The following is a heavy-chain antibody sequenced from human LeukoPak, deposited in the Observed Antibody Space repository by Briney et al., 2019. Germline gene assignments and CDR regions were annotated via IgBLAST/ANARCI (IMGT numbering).Heavy chain of an antibody. J-gene: IGHJ4*02. V-gene: IGHV3-30-3*01. CDR2: ITYDGSNE. CDR3: ARDVRGYRRPLHY. CDR1: GFTFRSYA. D-gene: IGHD5-18*01. Sequence: GGSLRLSCAASGFTFRSYAMHWVRQAPGKGLEWVAVITYDGSNEYYADSVKGRFTISRDNSKNTVYLQMNSLRADDTAIYYCARDVRGYRRPLHYWGQGTLVTVSS.